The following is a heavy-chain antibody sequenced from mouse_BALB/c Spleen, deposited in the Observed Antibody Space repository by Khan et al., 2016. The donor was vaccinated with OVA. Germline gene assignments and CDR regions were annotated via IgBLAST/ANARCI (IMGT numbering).Heavy chain of an antibody. CDR2: IWNDGNT. J-gene: IGHJ4*01. D-gene: IGHD2-10*01. Sequence: QVQLKQSGPGLAAPSQSLPITCTISGFSLTNYGVHWVRQSPGKGLEWLAVIWNDGNTNYNSALKSRLTITKDNSQSQVFLKMNSLQTDDTAIYFCARQPYYHYNIMDYWGQGTSVTVSS. CDR3: ARQPYYHYNIMDY. CDR1: GFSLTNYG. V-gene: IGHV2-6-1*01.